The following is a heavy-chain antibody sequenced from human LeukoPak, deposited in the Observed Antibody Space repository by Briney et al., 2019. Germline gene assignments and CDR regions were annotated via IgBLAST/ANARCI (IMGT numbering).Heavy chain of an antibody. J-gene: IGHJ5*02. CDR3: ARNNIVVVPAVTNWFDP. CDR2: INHSGST. CDR1: GGSFSGYY. V-gene: IGHV4-34*01. D-gene: IGHD2-2*01. Sequence: PPETLSLTCAVYGGSFSGYYWSWIRQPPGKGLEWIGEINHSGSTNYNPSLKSRVTISVDTSKNQFSLKLSSVTAADTAVYYCARNNIVVVPAVTNWFDPWGQGTLVTASS.